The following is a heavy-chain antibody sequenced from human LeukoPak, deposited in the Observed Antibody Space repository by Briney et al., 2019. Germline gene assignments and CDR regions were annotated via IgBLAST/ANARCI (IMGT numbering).Heavy chain of an antibody. CDR2: INPNSGGT. V-gene: IGHV1-2*02. J-gene: IGHJ6*02. CDR3: AKDLEQQLPTYYYYGMDV. Sequence: GASVKVSCKASGYTFTGYYMHWVRQAPGQGLEWMGWINPNSGGTNYAQKFQGRVTMTRDTSTSTVYMELSSLRSEDTAVYYCAKDLEQQLPTYYYYGMDVWGQGTTVTVSS. D-gene: IGHD6-13*01. CDR1: GYTFTGYY.